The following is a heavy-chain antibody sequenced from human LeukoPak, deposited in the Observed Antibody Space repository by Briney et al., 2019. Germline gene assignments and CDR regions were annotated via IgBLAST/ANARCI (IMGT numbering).Heavy chain of an antibody. CDR1: GFTFSDYY. Sequence: GGSLRLSCAASGFTFSDYYMSWIRQAPGKGLEWVSYISSSGSTIYYADSVRGRLTIPRDNASNSLYLQMNSLRADDTAVYYCASLYCSGSYYIKHYYYYGMDVWGQGTTVTVSS. J-gene: IGHJ6*02. D-gene: IGHD3-10*01. V-gene: IGHV3-11*01. CDR2: ISSSGSTI. CDR3: ASLYCSGSYYIKHYYYYGMDV.